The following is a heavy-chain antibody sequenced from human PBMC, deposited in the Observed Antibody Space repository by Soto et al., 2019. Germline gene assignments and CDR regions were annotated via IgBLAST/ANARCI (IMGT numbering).Heavy chain of an antibody. CDR3: ASGGAGSGPFTWELPDH. J-gene: IGHJ4*02. D-gene: IGHD1-26*01. CDR1: GNTFTYRY. CDR2: ITPFNGDV. Sequence: QMQLVQSGAEVKETGSSVTVSCKALGNTFTYRYLHWVRQAPGQALEWMGWITPFNGDVHYAQRFQDRVTITRDRSINTAYMQMSSLRSEDTAMYFCASGGAGSGPFTWELPDHWGQGTLVTVSS. V-gene: IGHV1-45*02.